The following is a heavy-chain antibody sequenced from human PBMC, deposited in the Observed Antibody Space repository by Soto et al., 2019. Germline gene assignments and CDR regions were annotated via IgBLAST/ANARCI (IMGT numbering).Heavy chain of an antibody. CDR2: ISAYNGNT. J-gene: IGHJ5*02. CDR3: AKTDHYDSSGYYSWFGP. V-gene: IGHV1-18*01. CDR1: GYTFTSYG. D-gene: IGHD3-22*01. Sequence: GASVKVSCKASGYTFTSYGISWVRQAPGQGLEWMGWISAYNGNTNYPQNLQGRVTMTTDTSTSTAYMELRSLRSDDTAVYYCAKTDHYDSSGYYSWFGPWGQGTLVTVSS.